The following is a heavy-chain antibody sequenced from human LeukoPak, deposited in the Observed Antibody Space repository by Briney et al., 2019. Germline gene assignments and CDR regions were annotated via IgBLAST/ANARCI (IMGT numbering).Heavy chain of an antibody. Sequence: ASVKVSCTASGYSFSHYYIHWLRQAPGQGLEWMGWINPKSGGTNYAQNFQGRVTMTRDTSSTTVYMELTGLRSDDKAVYYCARPLGSRKEYCFFDHWGQGNLVTVSS. CDR2: INPKSGGT. CDR3: ARPLGSRKEYCFFDH. D-gene: IGHD2/OR15-2a*01. V-gene: IGHV1-2*02. J-gene: IGHJ5*02. CDR1: GYSFSHYY.